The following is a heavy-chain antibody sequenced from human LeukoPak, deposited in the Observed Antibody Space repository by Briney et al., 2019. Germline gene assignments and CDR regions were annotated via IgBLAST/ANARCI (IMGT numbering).Heavy chain of an antibody. CDR1: GYTLTELS. CDR2: FDPEDGET. J-gene: IGHJ5*02. D-gene: IGHD1-26*01. Sequence: ASVKVSCKVSGYTLTELSMHWVRQAPGKGLEWMGGFDPEDGETIYAPKFQGRVTTTEDTSTDTAYIELSSLRSEDTAVYYCATAGSGSYWGDWFDPWGQGTLVTVSS. V-gene: IGHV1-24*01. CDR3: ATAGSGSYWGDWFDP.